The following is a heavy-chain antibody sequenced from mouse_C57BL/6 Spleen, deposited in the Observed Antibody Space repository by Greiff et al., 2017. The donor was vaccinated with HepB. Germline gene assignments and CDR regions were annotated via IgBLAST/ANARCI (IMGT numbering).Heavy chain of an antibody. CDR1: GYAFTNYL. Sequence: VQLQQSGAELVRPGTSVKVSCKASGYAFTNYLIEWVKQRPGQGLEWIGVINPGSGGTNYNEKFKGKATLTADKSSSTAYMQLSSLTSEDSAVYFCARGPNWDGAYWGQGTLVTVSA. D-gene: IGHD4-1*02. J-gene: IGHJ3*01. CDR2: INPGSGGT. V-gene: IGHV1-54*01. CDR3: ARGPNWDGAY.